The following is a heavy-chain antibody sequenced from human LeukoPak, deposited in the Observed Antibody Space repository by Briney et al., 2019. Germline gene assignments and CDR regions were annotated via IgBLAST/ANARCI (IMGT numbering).Heavy chain of an antibody. D-gene: IGHD3-16*01. CDR3: AKKVGGVYVMDV. J-gene: IGHJ6*02. Sequence: GGSLRLSCAASGLTFSTYAMSWVRQAPGKGLEWVSTLSGSGDSTYYADSVKGRFTISRDNSKNTLFLRMNSLRAEDTAVYYCAKKVGGVYVMDVWGQGTTVTVSS. V-gene: IGHV3-23*01. CDR2: LSGSGDST. CDR1: GLTFSTYA.